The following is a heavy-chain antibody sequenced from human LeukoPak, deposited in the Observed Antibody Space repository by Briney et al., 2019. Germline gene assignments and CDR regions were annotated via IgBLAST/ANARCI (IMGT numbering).Heavy chain of an antibody. Sequence: ASVKVSCKASGYTLTGSYTHWVRQAPGQGLEWMGWINPNTGGTNYAQKFQGRVTMTWDTSISTAYMELSSLRSDDTAVYYCASSVGYNKAGYYYYLDFWGKGTTVTVSS. CDR3: ASSVGYNKAGYYYYLDF. CDR2: INPNTGGT. D-gene: IGHD5-24*01. J-gene: IGHJ6*03. V-gene: IGHV1-2*02. CDR1: GYTLTGSY.